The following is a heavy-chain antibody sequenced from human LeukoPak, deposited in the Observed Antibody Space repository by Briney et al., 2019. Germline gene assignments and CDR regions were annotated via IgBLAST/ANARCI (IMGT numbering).Heavy chain of an antibody. CDR1: GFTFSNYD. D-gene: IGHD1-26*01. Sequence: PGGSLRLSCAASGFTFSNYDMFWVRQTTGKGLEWVSTICAADDTYYPGSVRGRFTISRESAKDSLYLQMNSLRAGDTAVYYCARGSGRQFDYWGQGTLVTVCS. J-gene: IGHJ4*02. V-gene: IGHV3-13*04. CDR2: ICAADDT. CDR3: ARGSGRQFDY.